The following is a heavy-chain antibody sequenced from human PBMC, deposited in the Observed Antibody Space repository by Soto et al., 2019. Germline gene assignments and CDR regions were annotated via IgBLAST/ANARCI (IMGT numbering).Heavy chain of an antibody. CDR2: ISGSGGST. D-gene: IGHD3-10*01. Sequence: PGGSLRLSCAASGFTFTTYGMSWVRQTPGKGLEWVSAISGSGGSTYYCDSVKGRFTISRDNSKNTLYLQMNSLRAEDTAVYYCXKGAHYHGSGNYFPLDYWGQGSLVTVSS. CDR1: GFTFTTYG. J-gene: IGHJ4*02. CDR3: XKGAHYHGSGNYFPLDY. V-gene: IGHV3-23*02.